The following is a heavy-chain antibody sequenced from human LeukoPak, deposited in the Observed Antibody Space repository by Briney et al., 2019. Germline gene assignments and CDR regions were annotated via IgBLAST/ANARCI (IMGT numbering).Heavy chain of an antibody. CDR3: ARDLGYCSGGSCSRNWFDP. J-gene: IGHJ5*02. D-gene: IGHD2-15*01. CDR2: ISAYNGNT. V-gene: IGHV1-18*01. Sequence: ASVKVSCKASGHTFTSYGIYGISWVRQAPGQGREWMGWISAYNGNTNYAQKFQGRVTMTTDTSTSTAYMELRSLRSDDTAVYYCARDLGYCSGGSCSRNWFDPWGQGTLVTVSS. CDR1: GHTFTSYGIYG.